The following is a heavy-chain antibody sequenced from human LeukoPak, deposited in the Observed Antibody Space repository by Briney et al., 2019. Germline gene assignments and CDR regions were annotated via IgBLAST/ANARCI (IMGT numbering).Heavy chain of an antibody. V-gene: IGHV5-51*01. J-gene: IGHJ4*02. CDR2: IYPGDSDT. Sequence: KPGESLKISCKVSGYTFINYWIGWVRQMPGKGLEWMGIIYPGDSDTRYSPSFQGQVTISADKSISTAYLQWSSLKASDTAMYYWARHDSAEGFDFWGQGTLVTVSS. CDR1: GYTFINYW. CDR3: ARHDSAEGFDF. D-gene: IGHD2-21*01.